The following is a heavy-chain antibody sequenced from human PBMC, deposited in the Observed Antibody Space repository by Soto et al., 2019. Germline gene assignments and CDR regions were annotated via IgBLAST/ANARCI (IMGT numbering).Heavy chain of an antibody. CDR3: ASRYYAAVDWYFDL. CDR1: GGSISSGDYY. D-gene: IGHD1-26*01. J-gene: IGHJ2*01. CDR2: IYYSGST. Sequence: QVQLQESGPGLVKPSQTLSLTCTVSGGSISSGDYYWSWIRQPPGKGLEWIGYIYYSGSTYYNPSLTPRVTISVDTSKNQSSRKLSSVTAADTAVYYCASRYYAAVDWYFDLWGRGTLVTFSS. V-gene: IGHV4-30-4*01.